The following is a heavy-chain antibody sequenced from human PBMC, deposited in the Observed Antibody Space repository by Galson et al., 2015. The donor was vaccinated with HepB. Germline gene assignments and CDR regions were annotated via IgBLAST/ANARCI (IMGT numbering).Heavy chain of an antibody. CDR2: INHSGST. J-gene: IGHJ4*02. Sequence: LSLTCAVYGGSFSGYYWSWIRQPPGKGLEWIGEINHSGSTNYNPSLKSRVTISVDTSKNQFSLKLSSVTAADTAVYYCARGYGSGSYTPFDYWGQGTLVTVSS. CDR3: ARGYGSGSYTPFDY. V-gene: IGHV4-34*01. D-gene: IGHD3-10*01. CDR1: GGSFSGYY.